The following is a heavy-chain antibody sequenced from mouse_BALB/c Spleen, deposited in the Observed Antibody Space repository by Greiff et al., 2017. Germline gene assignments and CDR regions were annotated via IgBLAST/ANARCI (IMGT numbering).Heavy chain of an antibody. CDR1: GYTFTSYT. CDR3: ARLLDGYYTSYAMDY. J-gene: IGHJ4*01. CDR2: INPSSGYT. D-gene: IGHD2-3*01. V-gene: IGHV1-4*02. Sequence: QVQLQQSAAELARPGASVKMSCKASGYTFTSYTMHWVKQRPGQGLEWIGYINPSSGYTEYNQKFKDKTTLTADKSSSTAYMQLSSLTSEDSAVYYCARLLDGYYTSYAMDYWGQGTSVTVSS.